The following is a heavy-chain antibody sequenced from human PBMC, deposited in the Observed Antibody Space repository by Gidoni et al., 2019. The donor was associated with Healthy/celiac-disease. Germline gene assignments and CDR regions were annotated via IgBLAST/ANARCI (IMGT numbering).Heavy chain of an antibody. CDR1: GFPFSSYS. Sequence: EVQLVESGGGLVQPGGSLRLSCAASGFPFSSYSMNWVRQAPGKGLEWVSYISSSSSTIYYADSVKGRFTISRDNAKNSLYLQMNSLRDEDTAVYYCAKNMGVTKSPLGDVHQPTPSDYWGQGTLVTVSS. CDR3: AKNMGVTKSPLGDVHQPTPSDY. CDR2: ISSSSSTI. V-gene: IGHV3-48*02. D-gene: IGHD3-10*01. J-gene: IGHJ4*02.